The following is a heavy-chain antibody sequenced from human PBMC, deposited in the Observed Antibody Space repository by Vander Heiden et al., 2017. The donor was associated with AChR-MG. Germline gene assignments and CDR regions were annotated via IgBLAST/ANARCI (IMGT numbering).Heavy chain of an antibody. D-gene: IGHD3-16*02. CDR1: GFTFSNAW. Sequence: EVQLVESGGGLVKPGGSLRLSCAASGFTFSNAWMSWVRQAPGKGLEWVGRIKSKTDGGTTDYAAPVKGRFTISRDDSKNTLYLQMNSLKTEDTAVYYCTTNTRLGELSPLDYWGQGTLVTVSS. CDR2: IKSKTDGGTT. V-gene: IGHV3-15*01. CDR3: TTNTRLGELSPLDY. J-gene: IGHJ4*02.